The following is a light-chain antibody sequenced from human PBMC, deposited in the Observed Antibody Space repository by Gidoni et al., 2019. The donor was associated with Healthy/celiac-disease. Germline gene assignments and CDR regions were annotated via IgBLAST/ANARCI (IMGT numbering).Light chain of an antibody. CDR3: QQYGSSPL. Sequence: EIVLTQSPGSLSLSPGERATLSCRASQSVSSSYLAWYQQKPGQAPRLLISGASSRTTGIPDMFSGSGAGTYFTLTISRLEPEYVAVYYCQQYGSSPLFGPGTKVEIK. V-gene: IGKV3-20*01. CDR2: GAS. CDR1: QSVSSSY. J-gene: IGKJ3*01.